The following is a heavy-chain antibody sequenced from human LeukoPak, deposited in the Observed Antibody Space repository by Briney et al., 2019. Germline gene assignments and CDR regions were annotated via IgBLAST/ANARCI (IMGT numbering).Heavy chain of an antibody. CDR1: GGSISSGDYY. CDR2: IYYSGST. CDR3: ARVVDDSSGYDAFGI. Sequence: PSQTLSLTCTVSGGSISSGDYYWSWIRQPPGKGLEWIGYIYYSGSTYYNPSLKSRVTISVDTSKNQFSLKLSSVTAADTAVYYCARVVDDSSGYDAFGIWGQGTMVTVSS. J-gene: IGHJ3*02. V-gene: IGHV4-30-4*08. D-gene: IGHD3-22*01.